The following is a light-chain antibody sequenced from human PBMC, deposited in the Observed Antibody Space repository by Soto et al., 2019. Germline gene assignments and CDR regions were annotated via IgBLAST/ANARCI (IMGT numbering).Light chain of an antibody. CDR1: QSVSSY. CDR2: DAS. J-gene: IGKJ4*01. CDR3: QQRSNWPRRT. Sequence: EIVLTQSPATLSLSPGERATLSCRASQSVSSYLAWYQQKPGHAPRLLIYDASNRATGTPARFSCSGSGSGFTLTITSLEPEDFAVYYCQQRSNWPRRTFGGGTKVDIK. V-gene: IGKV3-11*01.